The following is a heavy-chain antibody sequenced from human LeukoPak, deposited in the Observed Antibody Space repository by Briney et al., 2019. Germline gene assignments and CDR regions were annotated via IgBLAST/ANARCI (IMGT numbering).Heavy chain of an antibody. CDR3: ARDGGYCSTTSCYAGENFDL. D-gene: IGHD2-2*01. CDR1: GGSISSYY. CDR2: IYYSGST. V-gene: IGHV4-59*01. J-gene: IGHJ4*02. Sequence: SETLSLTCTVSGGSISSYYWNWIRQPPGKGLEWIGYIYYSGSTNYNPSLKSRVTISVDTSKNQFSLKLSSVTAADTAVYYCARDGGYCSTTSCYAGENFDLWGQGTLVTVSS.